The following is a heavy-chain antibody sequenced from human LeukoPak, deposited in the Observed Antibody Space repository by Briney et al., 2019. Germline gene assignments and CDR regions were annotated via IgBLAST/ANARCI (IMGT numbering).Heavy chain of an antibody. CDR1: GFTFSSYA. Sequence: GGSLRLSCAASGFTFSSYAMSWVRQAPGKGLEWVSAISGSGGSTYYADSVKGRFTISRDNSKNTLYLQMNSLRAEDTAVYYCANGGGDYVWGSYRYTGRRDYWGQGTLVTVSS. J-gene: IGHJ4*02. D-gene: IGHD3-16*02. CDR2: ISGSGGST. V-gene: IGHV3-23*01. CDR3: ANGGGDYVWGSYRYTGRRDY.